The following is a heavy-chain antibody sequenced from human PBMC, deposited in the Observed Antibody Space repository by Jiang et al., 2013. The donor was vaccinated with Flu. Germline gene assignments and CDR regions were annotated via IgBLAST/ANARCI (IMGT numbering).Heavy chain of an antibody. J-gene: IGHJ3*02. CDR1: GDSVSSNSAA. D-gene: IGHD3-22*01. V-gene: IGHV6-1*01. Sequence: SQTLSLTCAISGDSVSSNSAAWNWIRQSPSRGLEWLGRTYYRSKWYNDYAVSVKSRITINPDTSKNQFSLQLNSVTPEDTAVYYCARASAGYYDSSGYDAFDIWGQGTMVTVSS. CDR2: TYYRSKWYN. CDR3: ARASAGYYDSSGYDAFDI.